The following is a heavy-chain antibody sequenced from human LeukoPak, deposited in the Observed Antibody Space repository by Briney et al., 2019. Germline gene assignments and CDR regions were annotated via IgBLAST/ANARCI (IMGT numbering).Heavy chain of an antibody. CDR3: ARHVPYYYDSSGFYNDY. CDR1: GGSISSSSYY. V-gene: IGHV4-39*01. J-gene: IGHJ4*02. CDR2: IYYSGST. Sequence: PSETLSLTCTVSGGSISSSSYYWGWIRQPPGKGLEWIGSIYYSGSTYYNPSLKSRVTISVDTSKNQFSLKLSSVTAADTAEYYCARHVPYYYDSSGFYNDYWGQGTLVTVSS. D-gene: IGHD3-22*01.